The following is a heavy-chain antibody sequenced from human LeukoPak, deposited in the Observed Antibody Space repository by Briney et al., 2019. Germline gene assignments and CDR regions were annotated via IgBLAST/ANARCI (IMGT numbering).Heavy chain of an antibody. Sequence: SETVSLTCAVYGGSFSSGGYYWSWIRQHPGKGLEWIGYIHYSGSTYHNPSLKSRVTISADTSKNQFSLKLSSVTAADTAVYYCARDRSGYGVFDYWGQGTLVTVSS. CDR3: ARDRSGYGVFDY. D-gene: IGHD5-12*01. V-gene: IGHV4-31*11. CDR1: GGSFSSGGYY. J-gene: IGHJ4*02. CDR2: IHYSGST.